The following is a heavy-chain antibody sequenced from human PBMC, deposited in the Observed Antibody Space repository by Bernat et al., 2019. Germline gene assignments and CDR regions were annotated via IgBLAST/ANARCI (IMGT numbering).Heavy chain of an antibody. V-gene: IGHV3-30*01. J-gene: IGHJ6*03. Sequence: QVQLVESGGGVVQPGRSLRLSCAASGFTFSNYAMHWVRQAPGKGLEWVAVISYDGSNKYYADSVKGRFTISRDNSKNTLYLQMNSLRAEDTAVYYCARGVVVPAADYYYYYYMDVWGKGTTVTVSS. D-gene: IGHD2-2*01. CDR3: ARGVVVPAADYYYYYYMDV. CDR2: ISYDGSNK. CDR1: GFTFSNYA.